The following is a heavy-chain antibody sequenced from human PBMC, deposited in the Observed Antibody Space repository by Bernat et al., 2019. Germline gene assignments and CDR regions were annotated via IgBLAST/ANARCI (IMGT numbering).Heavy chain of an antibody. CDR2: ISSSSTI. D-gene: IGHD1-1*01. CDR3: ARQRRRYGGRYGMDV. CDR1: GFTFSSYS. J-gene: IGHJ6*02. Sequence: EVQLVESGGGLVQPGGSLRLSCAASGFTFSSYSMNWVRQAPGKGLEWVSYISSSSTIYYADSVKGRFTISRDNAKNSLYLQMNSLRDEDTAVYYCARQRRRYGGRYGMDVWGQGTTVTVSS. V-gene: IGHV3-48*02.